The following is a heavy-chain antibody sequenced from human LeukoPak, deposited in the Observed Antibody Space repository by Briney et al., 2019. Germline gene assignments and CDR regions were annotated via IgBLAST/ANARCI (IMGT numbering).Heavy chain of an antibody. V-gene: IGHV3-23*01. CDR3: AKSTPYYDFWSGPDAFDI. D-gene: IGHD3-3*01. J-gene: IGHJ3*02. CDR2: ISGSGGST. CDR1: GFTFSSYA. Sequence: PGGSLRLSCAASGFTFSSYAMSWVRQAPGKGLEWVSAISGSGGSTYYADSVKGRFTISRDNSKNTLYLQMNSLRAEDTAVYYCAKSTPYYDFWSGPDAFDIWGQGTMVTVSS.